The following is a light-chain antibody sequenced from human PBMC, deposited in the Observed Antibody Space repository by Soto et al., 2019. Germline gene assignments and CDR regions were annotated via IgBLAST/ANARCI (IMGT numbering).Light chain of an antibody. CDR1: QSVSSY. CDR3: QQRSNWPST. Sequence: EIVFTQSPVTLSLSPGERATLYCRASQSVSSYLAWYQQKPGQAPRLLIYDASNRATGIPARFSGSGSGTDFTLTISSLEPEDFAVYYCQQRSNWPSTFGQGTRLEIK. J-gene: IGKJ5*01. CDR2: DAS. V-gene: IGKV3-11*01.